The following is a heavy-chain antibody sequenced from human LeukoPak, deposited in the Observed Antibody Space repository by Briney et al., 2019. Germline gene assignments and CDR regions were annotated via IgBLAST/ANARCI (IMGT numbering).Heavy chain of an antibody. CDR1: GFTFGDYA. J-gene: IGHJ3*02. D-gene: IGHD2-2*01. CDR3: TRDPPRYCSSTSCYYI. Sequence: LPGGSLRLSCTASGFTFGDYAMSWVRQAPGKGLEWVGFIISKAYGGTTEYAASVKGRFTISRDDSKSIAYLQMNSLKTEDTAVYYCTRDPPRYCSSTSCYYIWGQGTMVTVSS. V-gene: IGHV3-49*04. CDR2: IISKAYGGTT.